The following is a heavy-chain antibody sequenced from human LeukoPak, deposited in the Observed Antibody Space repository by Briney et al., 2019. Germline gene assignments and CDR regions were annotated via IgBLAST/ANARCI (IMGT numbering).Heavy chain of an antibody. Sequence: PSETLSLTCAVYGGSFSGYYWSWIRQPPGKGLESIGEINHSGSTNYNPSLKSRVTISVDTSKNQFSLKLSSVTAADTAVYYCARGQSYRLGNFWSGYYTAYFDYWGQGTLVTVSS. CDR2: INHSGST. J-gene: IGHJ4*02. CDR1: GGSFSGYY. CDR3: ARGQSYRLGNFWSGYYTAYFDY. V-gene: IGHV4-34*01. D-gene: IGHD3-3*01.